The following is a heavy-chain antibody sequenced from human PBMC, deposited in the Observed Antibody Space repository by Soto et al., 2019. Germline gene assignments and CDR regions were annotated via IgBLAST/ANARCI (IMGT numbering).Heavy chain of an antibody. CDR3: ASSSRGYSYGYSRGFDY. CDR2: INRRGST. Sequence: SETLSLTCAVYGGSFSDYYWTWIRQPPGKGLEWIGEINRRGSTNYNPSLKSRVTISVDTSKNQFSLKLSSVTAADTAVYYCASSSRGYSYGYSRGFDYWGQGTLVTVS. D-gene: IGHD5-18*01. J-gene: IGHJ4*02. CDR1: GGSFSDYY. V-gene: IGHV4-34*01.